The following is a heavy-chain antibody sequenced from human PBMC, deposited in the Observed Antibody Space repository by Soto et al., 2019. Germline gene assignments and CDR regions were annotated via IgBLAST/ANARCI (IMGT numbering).Heavy chain of an antibody. D-gene: IGHD6-13*01. J-gene: IGHJ4*02. CDR3: ARGFSFSSWYFFDY. CDR2: INHSGGT. CDR1: CGSFIGYY. Sequence: SETLSLTCAFYCGSFIGYYWSWIRQPPGKGLEWIGEINHSGGTNYNPSLKSRVTISVDTSKNQFSLKLSSVTAADTAVYYCARGFSFSSWYFFDYWGQGTLVTVSS. V-gene: IGHV4-34*01.